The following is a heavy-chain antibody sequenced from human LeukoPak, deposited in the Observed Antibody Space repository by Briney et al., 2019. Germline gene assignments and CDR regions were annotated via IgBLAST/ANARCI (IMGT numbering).Heavy chain of an antibody. CDR3: ARDSHTVAGFDY. D-gene: IGHD6-19*01. CDR2: IIPIFGTA. V-gene: IGHV1-69*13. J-gene: IGHJ4*02. Sequence: SVKVSCKASGYTFTSYGISWVRQAPGQGLEWMGGIIPIFGTANYAQKFQGRVTITADESTSTAYMELSSLRSEDTAVYYCARDSHTVAGFDYWGQGTLVTVSS. CDR1: GYTFTSYG.